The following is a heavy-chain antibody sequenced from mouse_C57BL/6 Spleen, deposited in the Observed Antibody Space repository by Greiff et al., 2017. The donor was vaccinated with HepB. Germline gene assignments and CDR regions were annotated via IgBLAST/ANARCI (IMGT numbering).Heavy chain of an antibody. CDR1: GYTYTEYT. CDR2: FYPGSGSI. D-gene: IGHD3-2*02. V-gene: IGHV1-62-2*01. J-gene: IGHJ3*01. Sequence: QVHVKQSGAELVKPGASVKLSCKASGYTYTEYTIHWVKQRSGQGLEWIGWFYPGSGSIKYNEKFKDKATLTADKSSSTVYMELSRLTSEDSAVYFCARHEVERDSSGPFAYWGQGTLVTVSA. CDR3: ARHEVERDSSGPFAY.